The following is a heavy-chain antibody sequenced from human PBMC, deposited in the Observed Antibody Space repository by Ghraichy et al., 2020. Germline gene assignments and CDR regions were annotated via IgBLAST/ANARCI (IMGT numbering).Heavy chain of an antibody. CDR3: AKDMGRGIGYYFDY. V-gene: IGHV3-23*01. D-gene: IGHD3-10*01. J-gene: IGHJ4*02. CDR1: GFTFSSYA. Sequence: LSLTCAASGFTFSSYAMTWVRQAPGKGLEWVSAISGSGGSTYYADSVKGRFTISRDNSKNTLYLQMNSLGAEDTAVYYCAKDMGRGIGYYFDYWGQGTLVTVSS. CDR2: ISGSGGST.